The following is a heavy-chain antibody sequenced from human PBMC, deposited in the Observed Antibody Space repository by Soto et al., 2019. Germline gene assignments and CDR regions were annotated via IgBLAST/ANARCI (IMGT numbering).Heavy chain of an antibody. V-gene: IGHV3-23*01. Sequence: GGSLRLSCAASGFTFSSSDMSWVRQAPGKGLEWVSVINDNSAVIHYADSVKGRFSISRDNSKNTLYLQMNSLRAEDTAVYFCGKAVATRVYDYWGQGTLVTVSS. CDR3: GKAVATRVYDY. CDR2: INDNSAVI. J-gene: IGHJ4*02. D-gene: IGHD6-19*01. CDR1: GFTFSSSD.